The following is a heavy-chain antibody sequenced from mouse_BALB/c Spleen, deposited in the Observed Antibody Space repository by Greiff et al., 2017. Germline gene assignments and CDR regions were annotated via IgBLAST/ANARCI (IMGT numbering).Heavy chain of an antibody. Sequence: QVQLKQSGPGLVQPSQSLSITCTVSGFSLTSYGVHWVRQSPGKGLEWLGVIWSGGSTDYNAAFISRLGISKDNSKGQVFFKMNSLQANDTAIYYWDRNSRGNYSMDYWGQGTSVPVSS. CDR1: GFSLTSYG. V-gene: IGHV2-2*02. J-gene: IGHJ4*01. CDR2: IWSGGST. CDR3: DRNSRGNYSMDY.